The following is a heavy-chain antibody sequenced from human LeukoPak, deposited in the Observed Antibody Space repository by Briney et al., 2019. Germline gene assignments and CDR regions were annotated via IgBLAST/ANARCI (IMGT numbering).Heavy chain of an antibody. D-gene: IGHD3-22*01. V-gene: IGHV3-21*01. CDR2: ISGSSSYK. Sequence: GGSLRLSCAASGFTFSRYSMNWVRQAPGKGLEWVSSISGSSSYKYYADSVKGRFTISRDNAKNSLYLQMNSLRAEDTAVYYCARDFYDTSGYYYDYWGQGTLVTVSS. CDR1: GFTFSRYS. J-gene: IGHJ4*02. CDR3: ARDFYDTSGYYYDY.